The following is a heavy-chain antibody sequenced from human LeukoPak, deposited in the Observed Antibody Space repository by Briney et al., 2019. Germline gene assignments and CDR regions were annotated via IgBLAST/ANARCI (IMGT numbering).Heavy chain of an antibody. CDR1: GGSFSGYY. D-gene: IGHD6-13*01. J-gene: IGHJ4*02. Sequence: PSETLSLTCAVYGGSFSGYYWSWIRQPPGKGLEWIGEINHSGSTNYNPSLKSRVTISVDTSKNQFSLKLSSVTAADTAVYYCARPTYSSSWTYWGQGTLVTVSS. CDR2: INHSGST. CDR3: ARPTYSSSWTY. V-gene: IGHV4-34*01.